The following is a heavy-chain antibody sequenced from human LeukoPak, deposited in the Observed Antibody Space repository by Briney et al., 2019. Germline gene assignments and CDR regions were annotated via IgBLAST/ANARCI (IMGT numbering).Heavy chain of an antibody. D-gene: IGHD3-22*01. V-gene: IGHV3-23*01. CDR1: GFTFSSYA. CDR2: ISGSGGST. CDR3: AKGYHYDSSGYHDY. J-gene: IGHJ4*02. Sequence: HSGGSLRLSCAASGFTFSSYAMSWVRQAPGKGLEWVSAISGSGGSTYYADSVKGRFTISRDNSKNTLYLQMNSLRAEDTAVYYCAKGYHYDSSGYHDYWGQGILVTVSS.